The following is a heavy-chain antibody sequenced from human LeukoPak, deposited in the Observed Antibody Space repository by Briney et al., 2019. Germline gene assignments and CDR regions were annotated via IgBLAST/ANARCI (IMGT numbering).Heavy chain of an antibody. CDR3: AKEHAWFGELSYFDY. CDR2: FSGSGTTT. Sequence: GGSLRLSCSASGFTFSSYAMSWVRQAPGKGLEWVSAFSGSGTTTHYADSVKGRFTISRDNSKNTLYLQMNSLRAEDTAVYYCAKEHAWFGELSYFDYWGQGTLVTVSS. V-gene: IGHV3-23*01. CDR1: GFTFSSYA. J-gene: IGHJ4*02. D-gene: IGHD3-10*01.